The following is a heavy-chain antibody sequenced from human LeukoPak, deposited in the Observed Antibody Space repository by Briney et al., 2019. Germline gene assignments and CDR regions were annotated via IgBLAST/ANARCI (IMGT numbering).Heavy chain of an antibody. Sequence: SETLSLTCTVSGGSINSYYWNWIRQPARQTAGKGLEWIGRIHSSGSTNHNPSLKSRVTLSVDPSNNQFSLKLNSVTAADTGLFYCARHRKPTNWSERAVDYWGQGTLVTVSS. D-gene: IGHD1-20*01. CDR1: GGSINSYY. CDR3: ARHRKPTNWSERAVDY. V-gene: IGHV4-4*07. CDR2: IHSSGST. J-gene: IGHJ4*02.